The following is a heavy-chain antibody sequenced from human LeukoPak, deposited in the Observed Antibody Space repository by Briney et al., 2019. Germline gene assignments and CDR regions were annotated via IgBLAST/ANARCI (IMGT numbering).Heavy chain of an antibody. CDR3: ARVSDLDYYDSSGPNWFDP. J-gene: IGHJ5*02. D-gene: IGHD3-22*01. V-gene: IGHV1-69*04. CDR1: GGTFSSYA. Sequence: SVKVSCKASGGTFSSYAISWVRQAPGQGLEWMGRIIPIFGIANYAQKFQGRVTITADKSTSTAYMELSSLRSEDTAVYYCARVSDLDYYDSSGPNWFDPWGQGTLVTVYS. CDR2: IIPIFGIA.